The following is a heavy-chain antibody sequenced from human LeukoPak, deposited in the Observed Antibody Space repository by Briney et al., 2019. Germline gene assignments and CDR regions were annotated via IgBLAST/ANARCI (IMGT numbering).Heavy chain of an antibody. CDR3: ARDQDDWNDGVSDWFDP. Sequence: PGGSLRLSCAASGFTFSHYGMHWVRLAPGKGLEWVSFIGGSGDTTDYADSVKGRFNISRDNSKDTLYLQMNSLRAEDTAVYYCARDQDDWNDGVSDWFDPWGQGTLVTVSS. CDR1: GFTFSHYG. J-gene: IGHJ5*02. V-gene: IGHV3-NL1*01. D-gene: IGHD1-1*01. CDR2: IGGSGDTT.